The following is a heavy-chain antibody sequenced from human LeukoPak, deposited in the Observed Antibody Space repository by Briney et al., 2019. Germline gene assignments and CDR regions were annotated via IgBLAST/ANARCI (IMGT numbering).Heavy chain of an antibody. CDR1: GFTFSSYW. CDR3: ARGGKAGFFGSNWFDP. J-gene: IGHJ5*02. Sequence: PGGSLRLSCAASGFTFSSYWMSWVRQAPGKGLEWVANIKQDGSEKYYVDSVKGRFTISRDNAKNSLYLQMNSLRAEDTAVYYCARGGKAGFFGSNWFDPWGQGTLVTVSS. V-gene: IGHV3-7*01. D-gene: IGHD3-10*01. CDR2: IKQDGSEK.